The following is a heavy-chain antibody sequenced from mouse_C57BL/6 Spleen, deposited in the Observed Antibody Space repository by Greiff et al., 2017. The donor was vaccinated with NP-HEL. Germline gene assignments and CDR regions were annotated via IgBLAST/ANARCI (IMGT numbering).Heavy chain of an antibody. CDR3: ASRGYGNYPWYFDY. CDR1: GYTFTDYY. CDR2: INPYNGGT. Sequence: EVQLQQSGPVLVKPGASVKMSCKASGYTFTDYYMNWVKQSHGKSLEWIGVINPYNGGTSYNQKFKGKATLTVDKSSSTAYMELNSLTSEDSAVYYCASRGYGNYPWYFDYWGQGTTLTVSS. V-gene: IGHV1-19*01. D-gene: IGHD2-10*02. J-gene: IGHJ2*01.